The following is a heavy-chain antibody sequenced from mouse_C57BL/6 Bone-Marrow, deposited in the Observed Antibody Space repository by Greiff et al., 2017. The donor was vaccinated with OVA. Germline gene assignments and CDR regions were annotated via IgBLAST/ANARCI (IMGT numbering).Heavy chain of an antibody. D-gene: IGHD2-3*01. CDR1: GFTFSDYY. CDR3: ARHRDDGYHWYFDV. J-gene: IGHJ1*03. Sequence: EVKVVESGGGLVQPGGSPKLSCAASGFTFSDYYMYWVRQTPEKRLEWVAYISNGGGSTYYPDTVKGRFTISRDNAKNTLYLQMSRLKSEDTAMYYGARHRDDGYHWYFDVWGTGTTVTVSS. CDR2: ISNGGGST. V-gene: IGHV5-12*01.